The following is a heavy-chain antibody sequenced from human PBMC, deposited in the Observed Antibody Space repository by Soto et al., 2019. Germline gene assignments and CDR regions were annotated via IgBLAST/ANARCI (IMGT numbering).Heavy chain of an antibody. CDR2: INAGNGNT. J-gene: IGHJ4*02. V-gene: IGHV1-3*01. CDR3: ARGNCGYLCYHDY. Sequence: ASVKVSCKPPGYAFTSYLLYWVRQAPGQRLEWMGWINAGNGNTKYSQKFQGRVTITRDTSASTAYMELRRLPSEATAVYYCARGNCGYLCYHDYWGQGPLVTVS. D-gene: IGHD2-21*01. CDR1: GYAFTSYL.